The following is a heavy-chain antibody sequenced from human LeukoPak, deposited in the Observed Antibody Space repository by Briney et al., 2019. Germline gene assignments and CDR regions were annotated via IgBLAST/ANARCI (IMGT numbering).Heavy chain of an antibody. V-gene: IGHV4-34*01. CDR3: ARWPGRGGSPHFDY. CDR1: GGSFSGYY. CDR2: INHSGST. J-gene: IGHJ4*02. Sequence: PSETLSLTCAVYGGSFSGYYWSWIRQPPGKGLEWIGEINHSGSTNYNPSLKSRVTISVDTSKNQFSLKLSSVTAADTAVYYCARWPGRGGSPHFDYWGQGTLVTVSS.